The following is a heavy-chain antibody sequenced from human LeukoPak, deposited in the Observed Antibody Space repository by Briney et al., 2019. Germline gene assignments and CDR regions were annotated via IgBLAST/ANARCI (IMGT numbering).Heavy chain of an antibody. CDR1: GGSIGTYY. Sequence: PSETLSLTCSVSGGSIGTYYWSWIRQPAGKGLEWIGRIYTGGSTNYNPSLKSRVTLSIETPKNQFSLELTSVTAADTAVYYCARHDEIAVFRNGLDVWGQGTTVTVS. CDR3: ARHDEIAVFRNGLDV. D-gene: IGHD6-19*01. CDR2: IYTGGST. V-gene: IGHV4-4*07. J-gene: IGHJ6*02.